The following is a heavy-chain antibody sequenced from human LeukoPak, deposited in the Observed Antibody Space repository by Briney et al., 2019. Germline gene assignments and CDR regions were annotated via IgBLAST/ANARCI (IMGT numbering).Heavy chain of an antibody. Sequence: GESLKISCKGSGYSFTSYWIGWVRQMPGKGLEWMGIIYPGDSDTRYSPSFQGQVTISADKSISTAYLQWSSLKASDTAMYYCARLAVPMTTVGNWFDPWGQGTLVTVSS. CDR3: ARLAVPMTTVGNWFDP. CDR1: GYSFTSYW. V-gene: IGHV5-51*01. J-gene: IGHJ5*02. D-gene: IGHD4-11*01. CDR2: IYPGDSDT.